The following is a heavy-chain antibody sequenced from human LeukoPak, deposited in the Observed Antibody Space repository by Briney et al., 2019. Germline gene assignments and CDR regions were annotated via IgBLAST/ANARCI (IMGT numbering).Heavy chain of an antibody. J-gene: IGHJ4*02. Sequence: SETLSLTCTVSGGSISSGDYYWSWIRQRPGKGLEWVGYIYYSGSTYHNPPLKSRVTISLDTSKIQFALKLSSVTAEDTAVYYCARSINYYDSSGSGWDFDYWGQGTLVTVSS. V-gene: IGHV4-30-4*01. CDR2: IYYSGST. D-gene: IGHD3-22*01. CDR3: ARSINYYDSSGSGWDFDY. CDR1: GGSISSGDYY.